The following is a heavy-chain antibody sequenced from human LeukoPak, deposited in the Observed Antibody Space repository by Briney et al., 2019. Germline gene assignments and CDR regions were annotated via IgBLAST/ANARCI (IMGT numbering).Heavy chain of an antibody. CDR3: ATVCGDHRGPFDI. V-gene: IGHV3-23*01. Sequence: GGSLRLSCVASRFTFSTYAMSWVRQAPGKGLEWVSVISGSGGSTYYADSVKGRFTISRDNSKNPLYLQMNSLRSRHTTTYYGATVCGDHRGPFDIWGQGTMVTVSS. CDR2: ISGSGGST. CDR1: RFTFSTYA. D-gene: IGHD4-23*01. J-gene: IGHJ3*02.